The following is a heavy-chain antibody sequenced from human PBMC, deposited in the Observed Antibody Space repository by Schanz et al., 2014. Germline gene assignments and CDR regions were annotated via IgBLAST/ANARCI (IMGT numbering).Heavy chain of an antibody. V-gene: IGHV3-7*04. CDR3: ARGPIPIQGVPMDF. D-gene: IGHD3-10*01. Sequence: EVQLLESGGALVQPGGSLRLSCSASGFTFSTYAMSWVRQAPGKGLEWVANIGYDGSEKYYVDSVKGRFTISRDNSKDTLYLQMSGLTPEDTAVYYCARGPIPIQGVPMDFWGQGTLVTVSS. J-gene: IGHJ4*02. CDR2: IGYDGSEK. CDR1: GFTFSTYA.